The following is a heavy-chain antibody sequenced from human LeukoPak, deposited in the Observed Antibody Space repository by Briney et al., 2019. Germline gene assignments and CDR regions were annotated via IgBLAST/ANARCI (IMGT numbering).Heavy chain of an antibody. CDR3: ARDVKSKIAVSVLHAVDI. D-gene: IGHD6-19*01. Sequence: TLSLTCTVSGGSISSGGYYWSWIRQHPGKGLEWIGYIYYSGSTYYNPSLKSRVTISVDTSKNQFSLKLTSVTAADTALYYCARDVKSKIAVSVLHAVDIWGQGTMVTVSS. CDR1: GGSISSGGYY. V-gene: IGHV4-31*03. CDR2: IYYSGST. J-gene: IGHJ3*02.